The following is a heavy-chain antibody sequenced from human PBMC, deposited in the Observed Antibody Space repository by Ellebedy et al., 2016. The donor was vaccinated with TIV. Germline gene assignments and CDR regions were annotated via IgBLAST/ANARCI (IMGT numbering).Heavy chain of an antibody. J-gene: IGHJ6*02. Sequence: ASVKVSXXASGYTFTSYYMHWVRQAPGQGLEWMGIINPSGGSTSYAQKFQGRVTMTRDTSTSTVYMELSSLRSEDTAVYYCARDGADYMITFGGVIVNYYYYGMDVWGQGTTVTVSS. CDR1: GYTFTSYY. CDR2: INPSGGST. D-gene: IGHD3-16*02. CDR3: ARDGADYMITFGGVIVNYYYYGMDV. V-gene: IGHV1-46*01.